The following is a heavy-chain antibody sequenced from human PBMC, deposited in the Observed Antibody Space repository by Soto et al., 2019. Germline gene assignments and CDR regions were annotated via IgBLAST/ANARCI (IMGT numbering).Heavy chain of an antibody. CDR2: ISDSGDNT. CDR3: AKEKGEMATAIGYFDS. V-gene: IGHV3-23*01. CDR1: GFTFSSYA. D-gene: IGHD5-18*01. J-gene: IGHJ4*02. Sequence: GGSLRLSCAPSGFTFSSYAMSWVRQAPGKGLEWVSAISDSGDNTYSADSVKGRFTTSRDNSNNTLYLQMNSLRAEDTAVYYCAKEKGEMATAIGYFDSWGQGTLVTVSS.